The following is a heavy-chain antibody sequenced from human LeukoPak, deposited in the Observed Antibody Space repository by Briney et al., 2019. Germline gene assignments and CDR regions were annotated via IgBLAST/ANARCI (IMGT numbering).Heavy chain of an antibody. D-gene: IGHD5-12*01. Sequence: GGSLRLSCAASGFSFSNYVMNWVRQAPGKGLEWVAVIWDDRITKFYADSVKGRFTISRDNSKDTLYLEMNSLRVEDTAVCYCAKAPEWLRLTYFDYWGQGTLVTVSS. CDR2: IWDDRITK. CDR3: AKAPEWLRLTYFDY. J-gene: IGHJ4*02. V-gene: IGHV3-33*06. CDR1: GFSFSNYV.